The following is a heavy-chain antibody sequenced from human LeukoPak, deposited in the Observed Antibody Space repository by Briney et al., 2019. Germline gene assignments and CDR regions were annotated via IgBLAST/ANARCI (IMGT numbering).Heavy chain of an antibody. CDR2: ISYDGSNK. V-gene: IGHV3-30*18. CDR3: AKEGYCSSTSCYFVDY. CDR1: GFTFSSYG. J-gene: IGHJ4*02. D-gene: IGHD2-2*01. Sequence: GRSLRLSCAVSGFTFSSYGMHWVRQAPGKGLEWVAVISYDGSNKYYADSVKGRFTISRDNSKNTLYLQMNSLRAEDTAVYYCAKEGYCSSTSCYFVDYWGQGTLVTVSS.